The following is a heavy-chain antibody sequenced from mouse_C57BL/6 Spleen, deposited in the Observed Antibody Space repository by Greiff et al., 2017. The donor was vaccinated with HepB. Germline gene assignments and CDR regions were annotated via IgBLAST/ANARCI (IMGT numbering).Heavy chain of an antibody. Sequence: VQLQQSGPELVKPGASVKISCKASGYAFSSSWMNWVKQRPGKGLEWIGRIYPGDGDTNYNGKFKGKATLTADKSSSTAYMQLSSLTSEDSAVYFCARGDQLPSAIDYWGQGTTLTVSS. CDR3: ARGDQLPSAIDY. J-gene: IGHJ2*01. CDR1: GYAFSSSW. V-gene: IGHV1-82*01. CDR2: IYPGDGDT. D-gene: IGHD1-1*01.